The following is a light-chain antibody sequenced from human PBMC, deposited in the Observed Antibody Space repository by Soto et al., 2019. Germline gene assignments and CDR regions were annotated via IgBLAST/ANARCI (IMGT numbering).Light chain of an antibody. V-gene: IGLV2-8*01. CDR1: SRDVGAYNS. Sequence: QSALTQPPSASGSPGQSVTISCTGTSRDVGAYNSVSWYQQHPGEVPKLLIYEVTQRPSGVPNRFSGSKSGNTASLTFSGLQAGEEDDYYCNSYAANTNLVFGGGTKLTVL. J-gene: IGLJ2*01. CDR3: NSYAANTNLV. CDR2: EVT.